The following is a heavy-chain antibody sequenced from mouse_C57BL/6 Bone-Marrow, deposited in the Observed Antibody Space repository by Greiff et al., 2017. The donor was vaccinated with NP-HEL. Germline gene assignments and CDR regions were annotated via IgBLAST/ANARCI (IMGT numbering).Heavy chain of an antibody. D-gene: IGHD1-1*01. V-gene: IGHV1-64*01. CDR3: GFITTVVDL. J-gene: IGHJ2*01. CDR1: GYTFTSYW. Sequence: QVQLQQPGAELVKPGASVTLSCKASGYTFTSYWMHWVKQRPGQGLEWIGMIHPNSGSTNYNEKFKSKATLTVDNSSSTAYMQLSSLTSEDSAVYYCGFITTVVDLWGQGTTLTVSS. CDR2: IHPNSGST.